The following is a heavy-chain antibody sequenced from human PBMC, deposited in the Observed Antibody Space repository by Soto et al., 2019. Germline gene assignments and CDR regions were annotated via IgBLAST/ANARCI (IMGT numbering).Heavy chain of an antibody. V-gene: IGHV3-23*01. D-gene: IGHD6-19*01. CDR2: ITVRGDGT. CDR3: VKSRAGDFDY. Sequence: EVHLLESGGDLVQPGGSLRLSCAASGFAFSSSVLGWVRQAPGKGLEWVTTITVRGDGTFYADSVKGRFRISRDNTENTLSLQTNSLRPDDAATYYCVKSRAGDFDYWAQGTLVTVSS. J-gene: IGHJ4*02. CDR1: GFAFSSSV.